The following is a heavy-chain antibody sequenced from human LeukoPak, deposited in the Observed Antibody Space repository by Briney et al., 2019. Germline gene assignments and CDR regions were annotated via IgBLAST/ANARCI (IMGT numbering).Heavy chain of an antibody. J-gene: IGHJ4*02. Sequence: PVGSLRLSCAASGFTFSSYAMSWVRQAPGKGLEWVSTIGDSGRNTYYPDSVKGRFTISRDNSKNTLYLQMISLRAEDTAVYYCAKRGDGYNRYYFDFWGQGNLVTVSS. V-gene: IGHV3-23*01. CDR1: GFTFSSYA. CDR2: IGDSGRNT. CDR3: AKRGDGYNRYYFDF. D-gene: IGHD5-24*01.